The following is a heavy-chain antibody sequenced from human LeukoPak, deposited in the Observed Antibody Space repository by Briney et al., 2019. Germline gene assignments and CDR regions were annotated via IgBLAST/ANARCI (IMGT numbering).Heavy chain of an antibody. Sequence: PSETLSLTCAVYGGSFSGYYWSWIRQPPGKGVEWIGEINHSGSTNYNPSLKSRVTISVDTSKNQFSLKLSSVTAADTAVYYCARGSRIAAAGNFDYWGQGTLVTVSS. CDR1: GGSFSGYY. D-gene: IGHD6-13*01. CDR3: ARGSRIAAAGNFDY. CDR2: INHSGST. J-gene: IGHJ4*02. V-gene: IGHV4-34*01.